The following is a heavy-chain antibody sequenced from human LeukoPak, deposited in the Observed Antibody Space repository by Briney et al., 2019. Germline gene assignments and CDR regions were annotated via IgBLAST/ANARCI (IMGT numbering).Heavy chain of an antibody. Sequence: SETLSLTCTVSGGSISSYYWSWIRQPAGKGLEWIGRIYTSGSTNYNPSLKSRVTMSVDTSKNQFSLNLSSVTAADTAVYYCARVGSEGYYYYYMDVWGKGTMVTVSS. CDR1: GGSISSYY. J-gene: IGHJ6*03. CDR3: ARVGSEGYYYYYMDV. V-gene: IGHV4-4*07. CDR2: IYTSGST. D-gene: IGHD1-14*01.